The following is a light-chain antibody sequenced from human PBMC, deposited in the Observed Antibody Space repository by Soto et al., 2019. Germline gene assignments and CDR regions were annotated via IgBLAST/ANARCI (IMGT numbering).Light chain of an antibody. J-gene: IGKJ1*01. V-gene: IGKV3-15*01. Sequence: ETVMTQSPATLSVSPGERATLSCRASQSFSNNLAWYQQRPDQAPRLLIYGASTRATGVPARFSGSGSGTEFTLTISNLQSADFAVYFCQPSYDWLVTFGPGTKVE. CDR1: QSFSNN. CDR2: GAS. CDR3: QPSYDWLVT.